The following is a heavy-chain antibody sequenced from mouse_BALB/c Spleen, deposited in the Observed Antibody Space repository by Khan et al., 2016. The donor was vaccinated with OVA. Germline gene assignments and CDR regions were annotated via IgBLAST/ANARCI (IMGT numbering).Heavy chain of an antibody. D-gene: IGHD1-1*01. CDR1: GFTFSTYG. CDR3: TRLAYYYDSEGLAY. CDR2: VSTGGSYT. V-gene: IGHV5-6*01. J-gene: IGHJ3*01. Sequence: EVELVESGGDLVKPGGSLKLSCAASGFTFSTYGMSWVRQAPDKRLEWVATVSTGGSYTYFPDSVKGRFTISRDNAKNTLYLKRGGRRSEETDMFYWTRLAYYYDSEGLAYWGQGTLVTVSA.